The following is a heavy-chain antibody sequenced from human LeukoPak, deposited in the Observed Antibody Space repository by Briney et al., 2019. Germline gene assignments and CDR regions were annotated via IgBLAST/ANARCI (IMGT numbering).Heavy chain of an antibody. Sequence: GGSLRLSCSASGFTFSSSPMHWVRQAPGKGLEWVSVIYSGGSTYYADSVKGRFTISRDNSKNTLYLQMNSLRAEDTAVYYCSRTTSYYGMDVWGQGTTVTVSS. D-gene: IGHD1-1*01. CDR2: IYSGGST. CDR1: GFTFSSSP. CDR3: SRTTSYYGMDV. V-gene: IGHV3-53*01. J-gene: IGHJ6*02.